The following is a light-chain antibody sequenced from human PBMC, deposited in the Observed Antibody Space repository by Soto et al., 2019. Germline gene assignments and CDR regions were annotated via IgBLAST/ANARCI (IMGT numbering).Light chain of an antibody. V-gene: IGLV1-40*01. Sequence: QSVLTQPPSVSGAPGQRVTISCTGSSSNIGAGYDVHWYQQLPGTAPKLLIYGNSNRPSGVPDRFSGSKSGTSASLAITGLQAEYEADYYCPSYDSSLSSVVFGGGTKLTVL. CDR2: GNS. CDR1: SSNIGAGYD. J-gene: IGLJ2*01. CDR3: PSYDSSLSSVV.